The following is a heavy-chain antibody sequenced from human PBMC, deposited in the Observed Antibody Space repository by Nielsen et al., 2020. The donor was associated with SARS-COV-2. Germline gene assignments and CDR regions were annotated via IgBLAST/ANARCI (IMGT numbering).Heavy chain of an antibody. J-gene: IGHJ6*02. CDR2: IYYSGST. V-gene: IGHV4-31*03. CDR3: ASSYVDTAMVFHGMDV. CDR1: GGSISSGGYY. Sequence: SETLSLTCTVSGGSISSGGYYWSWIRQHPGKGLEWIGYIYYSGSTYYNPSLKSRVTISVDTSKNQFSLKLSSVTAADTAVYYCASSYVDTAMVFHGMDVWGQGTTVTVSS. D-gene: IGHD5-18*01.